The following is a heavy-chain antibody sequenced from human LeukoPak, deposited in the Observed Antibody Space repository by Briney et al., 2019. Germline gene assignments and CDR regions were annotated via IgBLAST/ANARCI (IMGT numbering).Heavy chain of an antibody. J-gene: IGHJ6*02. CDR3: ARGRNYYYYGMDV. V-gene: IGHV3-66*02. Sequence: TGGSLRLSCAASGFTVSSNYMSWVRQAPGKGLEWVSVIYSGGSTYYADSVKGRFTISRDNSKNTLYLQMNSLRAEDTAVYYCARGRNYYYYGMDVWGQGTTVTVS. CDR1: GFTVSSNY. CDR2: IYSGGST.